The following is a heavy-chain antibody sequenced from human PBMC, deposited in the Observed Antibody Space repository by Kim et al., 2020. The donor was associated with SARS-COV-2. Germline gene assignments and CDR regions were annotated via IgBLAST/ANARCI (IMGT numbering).Heavy chain of an antibody. Sequence: GGSLRLSCAASGFTFSDYYMSWIRQAPGKGLEWVSYISSSSSYTNYADSVKGRFTISRDNAKNSLYLQMNSLRAEDTAVYYCARDPGSGYYVIDAFDIWGQGTMVTVSS. CDR2: ISSSSSYT. V-gene: IGHV3-11*06. J-gene: IGHJ3*02. CDR1: GFTFSDYY. D-gene: IGHD3-22*01. CDR3: ARDPGSGYYVIDAFDI.